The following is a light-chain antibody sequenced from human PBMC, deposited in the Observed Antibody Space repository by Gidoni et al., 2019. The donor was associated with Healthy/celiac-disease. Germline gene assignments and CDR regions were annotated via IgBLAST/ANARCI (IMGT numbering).Light chain of an antibody. CDR1: QSVSSN. J-gene: IGKJ1*01. CDR3: QQYNNWPLT. V-gene: IGKV3-15*01. Sequence: EIVMTQSPATLSVSPGERATLSSRASQSVSSNLAWYQQRPAQAPRLLIYGASTRATGIPARFSGSGSGTEFTLTISSLQSEDFAVYYCQQYNNWPLTFGQGTKVEIK. CDR2: GAS.